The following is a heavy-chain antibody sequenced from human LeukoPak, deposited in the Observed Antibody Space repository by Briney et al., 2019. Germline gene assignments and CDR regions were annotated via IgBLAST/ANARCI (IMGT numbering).Heavy chain of an antibody. D-gene: IGHD2-2*01. J-gene: IGHJ4*02. CDR2: ISAYNGNT. Sequence: ASVKVSCKASGYTFTSYGISWVRQAPGQGLEWMGWISAYNGNTNYALKLQGRVTMTTDTSTSTAYMELRSLRSDDTAVYYCARDGFVVPAAIELDYWGQGTLVTVSS. CDR1: GYTFTSYG. CDR3: ARDGFVVPAAIELDY. V-gene: IGHV1-18*01.